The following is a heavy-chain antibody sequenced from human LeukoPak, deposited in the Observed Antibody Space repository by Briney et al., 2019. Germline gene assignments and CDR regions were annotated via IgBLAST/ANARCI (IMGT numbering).Heavy chain of an antibody. CDR1: GGSISSYY. CDR2: IHYSGST. J-gene: IGHJ4*02. CDR3: ARHSGDIVVVPAAPLYY. V-gene: IGHV4-59*08. D-gene: IGHD2-2*01. Sequence: SETLSLTCTVSGGSISSYYWSWIRQPPGKGLEWIGYIHYSGSTNYNPSLKSRVTISVDTSKNQFSLKLTSVTAADTAVYYCARHSGDIVVVPAAPLYYWGQGTLVTVSS.